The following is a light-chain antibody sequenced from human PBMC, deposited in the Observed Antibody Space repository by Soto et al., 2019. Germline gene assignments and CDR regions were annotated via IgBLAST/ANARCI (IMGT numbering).Light chain of an antibody. Sequence: QSALTQPRSVSGSPGQSVTISCTGTSSDVGGYNYVSWYQQHPGKAPKLMIYDVSKRPSGVPDRFSGSKSGNTASLTISGIQAEDEADYSCCSYAGSYSYVFGTGTKLTVL. V-gene: IGLV2-11*01. J-gene: IGLJ1*01. CDR1: SSDVGGYNY. CDR2: DVS. CDR3: CSYAGSYSYV.